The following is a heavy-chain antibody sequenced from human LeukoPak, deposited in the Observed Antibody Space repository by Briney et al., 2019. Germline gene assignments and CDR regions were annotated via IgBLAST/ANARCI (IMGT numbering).Heavy chain of an antibody. CDR1: GFTFSSYW. V-gene: IGHV3-48*04. D-gene: IGHD6-13*01. J-gene: IGHJ4*02. CDR2: ISSSGSTI. CDR3: ARDARQQLVERFDY. Sequence: GGSLRLSCAAPGFTFSSYWMSWVRQAPGKGLEWVSYISSSGSTIYYADSVKGRFTISRDNAKNSLYLQMNSLRAEDTAVYYCARDARQQLVERFDYWGQGTLVTVSS.